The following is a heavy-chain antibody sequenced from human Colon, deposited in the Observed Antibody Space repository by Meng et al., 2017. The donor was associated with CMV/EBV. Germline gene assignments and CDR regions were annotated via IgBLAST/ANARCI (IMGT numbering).Heavy chain of an antibody. CDR3: ATGGAQYYNY. V-gene: IGHV3-15*07. CDR2: IKSESAGGTT. Sequence: AASGFTVSDVWMDWVRQVPGKGLKWVGRIKSESAGGTTDYAAPMKGRFTISRDDSKNMFYLQMNSLRIEDTAMYYCATGGAQYYNYWGQGALVTVSS. CDR1: GFTVSDVW. D-gene: IGHD3-10*01. J-gene: IGHJ4*02.